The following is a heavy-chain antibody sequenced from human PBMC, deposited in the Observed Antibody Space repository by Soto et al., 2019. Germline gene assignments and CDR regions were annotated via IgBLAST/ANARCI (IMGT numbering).Heavy chain of an antibody. CDR1: GGTFSSYA. D-gene: IGHD3-22*01. CDR2: IIPIFGTA. J-gene: IGHJ4*02. Sequence: QVQLVQSGAEVKKPGSSVKVSCKASGGTFSSYAISWVRQAPGQGLEWMGGIIPIFGTANYAQKFQGRVTITADESTSTAYMELSSMRSEDTAVYYCASATVTTPGVYYDSSGSTWGAFDYWGQGTVVTVSS. V-gene: IGHV1-69*01. CDR3: ASATVTTPGVYYDSSGSTWGAFDY.